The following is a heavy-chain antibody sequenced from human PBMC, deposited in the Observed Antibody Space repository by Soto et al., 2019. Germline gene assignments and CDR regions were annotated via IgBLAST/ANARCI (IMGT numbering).Heavy chain of an antibody. CDR1: GGSISSGGYY. Sequence: PSETLSLTCTVSGGSISSGGYYWSWIRQHPGKGLEWIGYIYYSGSTYYNPSLKSRVTISVDTSKNQFSLKLSSVTAADTAVYYCARVKSSGYYAFDYWGQGTLVNVSS. CDR2: IYYSGST. D-gene: IGHD3-22*01. V-gene: IGHV4-31*03. CDR3: ARVKSSGYYAFDY. J-gene: IGHJ4*02.